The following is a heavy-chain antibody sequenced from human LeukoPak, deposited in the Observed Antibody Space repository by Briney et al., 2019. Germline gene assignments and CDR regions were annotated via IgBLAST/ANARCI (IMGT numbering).Heavy chain of an antibody. D-gene: IGHD2-2*01. CDR3: ARGYRGVVPAAIPPQAFDI. Sequence: PSETLSLTCAVYGGSFSSYYWSWVRRPPGKGLEWIGEINPSGSTNYNPSLKSRVTISVDTSKNQFSLKLSSVTAADTAVYYCARGYRGVVPAAIPPQAFDIWGQGTMVTVSS. V-gene: IGHV4-34*01. J-gene: IGHJ3*02. CDR1: GGSFSSYY. CDR2: INPSGST.